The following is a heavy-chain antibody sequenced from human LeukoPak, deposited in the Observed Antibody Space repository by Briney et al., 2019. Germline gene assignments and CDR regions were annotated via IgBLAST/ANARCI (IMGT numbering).Heavy chain of an antibody. CDR1: GGTFSSYY. CDR3: ARGEDVVVPAAYNWFDP. D-gene: IGHD2-2*01. Sequence: SETLSLTCTVSGGTFSSYYWSWIRQPPGKGLEWIGYIYYSGSNNYNASLKSRATISVDTSKNQFSLKLSSVTAADTAVYYCARGEDVVVPAAYNWFDPWGQGTLVTVSS. CDR2: IYYSGSN. V-gene: IGHV4-59*12. J-gene: IGHJ5*02.